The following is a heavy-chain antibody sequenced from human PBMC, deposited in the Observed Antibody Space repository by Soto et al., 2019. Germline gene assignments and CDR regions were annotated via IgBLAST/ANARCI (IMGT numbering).Heavy chain of an antibody. J-gene: IGHJ6*02. CDR2: ISWNSGSI. V-gene: IGHV3-9*01. D-gene: IGHD6-19*01. CDR1: GFTFDDYA. CDR3: AKDRGSSGWYKAYYYGMDV. Sequence: GGSLRLSCAASGFTFDDYAMHWVRQAPGKGLEWVSGISWNSGSIGYADSVKGRFTISRDNAKNSLYLQMNSLRAEDTALYYCAKDRGSSGWYKAYYYGMDVWGQGTTVTVSS.